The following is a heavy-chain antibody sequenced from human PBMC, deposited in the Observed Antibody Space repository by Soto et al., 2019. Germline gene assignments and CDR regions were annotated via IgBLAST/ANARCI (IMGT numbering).Heavy chain of an antibody. D-gene: IGHD1-1*01. CDR2: VSPDGSAA. Sequence: PVESLRLSYAASGVTLSTYWMHWGRQAPGKGLVWVSRVSPDGSAATYADSVRGRFTISRDNAKNTLYLQMISLRVDETAVYYCKSAPSGIGIDLLCQGT. J-gene: IGHJ5*02. CDR3: KSAPSGIGIDL. V-gene: IGHV3-74*01. CDR1: GVTLSTYW.